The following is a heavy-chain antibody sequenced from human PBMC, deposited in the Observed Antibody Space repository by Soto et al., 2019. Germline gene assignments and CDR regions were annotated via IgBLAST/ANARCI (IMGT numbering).Heavy chain of an antibody. CDR2: IHYSGST. D-gene: IGHD6-19*01. CDR1: GGSISPYH. CDR3: ARLQAVAGTGDWFDP. Sequence: QVQLQQSGPGLVKPSETLSLSCTVSGGSISPYHWSWIRQSPGKGLEWIGYIHYSGSTNYNPSLKXRXTXXLDTSKKQFSLKLRFVTATDTAVYYCARLQAVAGTGDWFDPWGQGTLVTVST. J-gene: IGHJ5*02. V-gene: IGHV4-59*08.